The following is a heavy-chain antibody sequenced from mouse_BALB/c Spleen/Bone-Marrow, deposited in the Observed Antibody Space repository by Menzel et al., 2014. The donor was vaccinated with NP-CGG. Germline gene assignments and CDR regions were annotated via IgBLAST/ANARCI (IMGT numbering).Heavy chain of an antibody. CDR1: GFNIKDTY. CDR2: IDPANGNT. V-gene: IGHV14-3*02. J-gene: IGHJ3*01. D-gene: IGHD2-4*01. Sequence: EVQLQQSGAELVKPGASVKLSCTASGFNIKDTYMHWVKPRPEQGLEWIGGIDPANGNTKYDPKFQGKATITADTSSNTAYLRLSSLTSEDTAVYYCARWGITTGFAYWGQGTLVTVSA. CDR3: ARWGITTGFAY.